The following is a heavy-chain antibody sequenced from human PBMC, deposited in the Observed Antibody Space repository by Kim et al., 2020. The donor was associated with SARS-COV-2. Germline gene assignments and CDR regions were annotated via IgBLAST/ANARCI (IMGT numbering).Heavy chain of an antibody. J-gene: IGHJ6*02. V-gene: IGHV3-30*03. CDR2: MSYDGSNK. D-gene: IGHD3-10*01. CDR3: ASGMIRGVMYYGLDV. CDR1: GFTFSSYD. Sequence: GGSLRLSCAASGFTFSSYDMHWVRQAPGEGLEWVAVMSYDGSNKYYADSVKGRFTISRDNSKNTLYLQMNSLRAEDTAVYYCASGMIRGVMYYGLDVWGQGTTVTVSS.